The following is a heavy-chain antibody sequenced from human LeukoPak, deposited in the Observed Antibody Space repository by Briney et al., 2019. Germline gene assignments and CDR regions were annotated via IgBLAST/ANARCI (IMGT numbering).Heavy chain of an antibody. D-gene: IGHD5-24*01. Sequence: PGGSLRLSCAASGFTFSSYEMNWVRQAPGKGLEWVSYISSSGSTIYYADSVKGRFTISSDNAKNSLYLQMNSLRAEDTAVYYCARQQRWLQFGWFDPWGQGTLVTVSS. CDR1: GFTFSSYE. J-gene: IGHJ5*02. CDR3: ARQQRWLQFGWFDP. CDR2: ISSSGSTI. V-gene: IGHV3-48*03.